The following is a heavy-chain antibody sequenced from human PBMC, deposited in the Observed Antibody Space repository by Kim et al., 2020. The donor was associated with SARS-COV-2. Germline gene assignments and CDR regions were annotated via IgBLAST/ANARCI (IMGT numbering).Heavy chain of an antibody. CDR2: ISYDGSNK. CDR1: GFTFSSYA. V-gene: IGHV3-30*04. J-gene: IGHJ6*02. Sequence: GGSLRLSCAASGFTFSSYAMHWVRQAPGKGLEWVAVISYDGSNKYYADSVKGRFTISRNNSKNTLYLQMNSLRAEDTAVYYCASITGGAYYYYGMDVWGQGTTVTVSS. CDR3: ASITGGAYYYYGMDV. D-gene: IGHD3-10*01.